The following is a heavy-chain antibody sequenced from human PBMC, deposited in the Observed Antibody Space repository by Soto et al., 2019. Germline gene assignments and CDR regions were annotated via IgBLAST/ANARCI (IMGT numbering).Heavy chain of an antibody. CDR2: ISYDGSNK. Sequence: PGGSLRLSCAASGFTFSSYAMHWVRQAPGKGLEWVAVISYDGSNKYYADSVKGRFTISRDNSKNTLYLQMNSLRAEDTAVYYCASPPGTYDILTHYYFDYWGQGTLVTVSS. D-gene: IGHD3-9*01. CDR3: ASPPGTYDILTHYYFDY. CDR1: GFTFSSYA. J-gene: IGHJ4*02. V-gene: IGHV3-30-3*01.